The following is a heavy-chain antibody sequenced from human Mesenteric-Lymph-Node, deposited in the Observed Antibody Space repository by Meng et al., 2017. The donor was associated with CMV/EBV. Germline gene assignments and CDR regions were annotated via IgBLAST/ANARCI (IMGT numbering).Heavy chain of an antibody. Sequence: GESLKISCAASGFTFSSYSMNWVRQAPGKGLEWVALILYDGTNKFYADSVKGRFTISRDSSKNTLYLQMNNLRIDDTAVYFCARGYSSSAGDWFDPWGQGTLVTVSS. CDR3: ARGYSSSAGDWFDP. D-gene: IGHD6-6*01. CDR1: GFTFSSYS. V-gene: IGHV3-30*03. CDR2: ILYDGTNK. J-gene: IGHJ5*02.